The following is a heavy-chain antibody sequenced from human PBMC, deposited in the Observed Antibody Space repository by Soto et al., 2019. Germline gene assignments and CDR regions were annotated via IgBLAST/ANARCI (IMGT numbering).Heavy chain of an antibody. Sequence: LRLSCAASGLPFSGSPIHWVRQASGKGLEWVGRIRNKANTYATAYATSVKGRFTISRDDSKNTTYLQMNSLKTEDTAVYFCTRPGFGDFVDPYDYGIDVWGQGTTVTVSS. V-gene: IGHV3-73*01. CDR1: GLPFSGSP. J-gene: IGHJ6*02. CDR2: IRNKANTYAT. CDR3: TRPGFGDFVDPYDYGIDV. D-gene: IGHD2-2*01.